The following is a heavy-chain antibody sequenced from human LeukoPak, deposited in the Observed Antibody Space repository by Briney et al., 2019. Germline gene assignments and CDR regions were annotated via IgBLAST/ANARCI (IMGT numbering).Heavy chain of an antibody. J-gene: IGHJ6*03. Sequence: KPSETLSLTCTVSGGSISSYYWSWIRQPPGKGLEWIGYIYYSGSTNYNPSLKSRVTISVDTSKNQFSLKLSSVTAADTAVYYCARYRNYYYYMDVWGKGTTVTVSS. V-gene: IGHV4-59*01. D-gene: IGHD1-26*01. CDR3: ARYRNYYYYMDV. CDR2: IYYSGST. CDR1: GGSISSYY.